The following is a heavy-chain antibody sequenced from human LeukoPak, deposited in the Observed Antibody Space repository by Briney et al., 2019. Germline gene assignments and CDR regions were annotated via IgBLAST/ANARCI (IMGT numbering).Heavy chain of an antibody. CDR3: AREFNTIGNFDY. V-gene: IGHV3-21*06. CDR1: RFILNRFR. D-gene: IGHD1-14*01. CDR2: IYVTGNYI. Sequence: GGSLTLSSLTSRFILNRFRFRWVRPPAWKGLEWVASIYVTGNYINYADSVKGRLTISRDNAKNSVYLQMNSLRAEDTAVYYCAREFNTIGNFDYWGQGALVTVSS. J-gene: IGHJ4*02.